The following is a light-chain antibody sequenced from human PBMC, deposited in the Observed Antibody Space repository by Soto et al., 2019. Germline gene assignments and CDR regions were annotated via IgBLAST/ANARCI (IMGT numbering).Light chain of an antibody. Sequence: EIVMTQSPGTLSLSPGERATLSCRASQSVSSSYLAWYQQKPGQAPRILIYGASSMATGIPDRFSGSGSGTDITLTISRMETEDFAVYYCQQYGSSPYTFGQGTKLEIK. CDR3: QQYGSSPYT. V-gene: IGKV3-20*01. CDR2: GAS. J-gene: IGKJ2*01. CDR1: QSVSSSY.